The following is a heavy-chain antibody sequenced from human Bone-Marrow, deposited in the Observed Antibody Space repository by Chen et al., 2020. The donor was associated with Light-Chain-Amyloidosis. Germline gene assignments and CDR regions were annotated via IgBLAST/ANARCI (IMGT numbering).Heavy chain of an antibody. Sequence: EVQLVESGGGLLQRGGSLRLSCAASGFAFSSYAMSWVRQAPGKGLEWVSTISGSGGSRYYGDSVKGRLTISRDNSKNALFLQMNSLRAEDTAVYYCARAPLQGAAAAYWGQGTLVTVSS. V-gene: IGHV3-23*04. D-gene: IGHD6-13*01. CDR3: ARAPLQGAAAAY. J-gene: IGHJ4*02. CDR1: GFAFSSYA. CDR2: ISGSGGSR.